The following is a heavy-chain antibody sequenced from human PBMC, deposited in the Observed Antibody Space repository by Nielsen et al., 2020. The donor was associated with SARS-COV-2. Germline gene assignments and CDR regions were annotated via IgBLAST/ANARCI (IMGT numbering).Heavy chain of an antibody. V-gene: IGHV3-21*01. Sequence: GESLKISCAASGFTFSSYSMNWVRQAPGKGLEWVSSISSSSSYIYYADSVKGRFTISRDNAKNSLYLQMNSLRAEDTAVYYCARDSYSTSLNYIDDWGQGTLATVSS. CDR1: GFTFSSYS. CDR3: ARDSYSTSLNYIDD. J-gene: IGHJ4*02. D-gene: IGHD6-13*01. CDR2: ISSSSSYI.